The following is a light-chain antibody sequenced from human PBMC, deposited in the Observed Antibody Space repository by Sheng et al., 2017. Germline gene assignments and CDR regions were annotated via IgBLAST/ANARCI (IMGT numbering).Light chain of an antibody. CDR2: GAY. CDR1: QSITIF. J-gene: IGKJ2*01. CDR3: QQYGSSPPYT. Sequence: IVLTQSPATLSLSPGERATLSCRASQSITIFLAWYQQKAGQAPRLLIYGAYTRAIGIPDRFSGGGSGTDFTLTISRLEPEDFAVYYCQQYGSSPPYTFGQGTKLEIK. V-gene: IGKV3-20*01.